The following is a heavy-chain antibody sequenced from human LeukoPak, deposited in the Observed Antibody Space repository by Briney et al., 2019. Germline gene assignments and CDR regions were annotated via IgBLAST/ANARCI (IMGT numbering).Heavy chain of an antibody. CDR1: GYTFTGYY. CDR2: INPNSGGT. Sequence: ASVKVSCKASGYTFTGYYMHWVRQAPGQGLEWMGWINPNSGGTNYAQKFQGRGTMTRDTSISTAYMELSRLRSDDTAVYYCARARVEWELLLDYWGQGTLVTVSS. J-gene: IGHJ4*02. V-gene: IGHV1-2*02. CDR3: ARARVEWELLLDY. D-gene: IGHD1-26*01.